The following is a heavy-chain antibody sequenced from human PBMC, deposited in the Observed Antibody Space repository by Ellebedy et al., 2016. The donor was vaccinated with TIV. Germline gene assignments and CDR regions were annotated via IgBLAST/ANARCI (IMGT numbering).Heavy chain of an antibody. V-gene: IGHV3-23*01. J-gene: IGHJ4*02. Sequence: GESLKISCVASGFSFSSYALSWVRQAPGKGLEWVSGIVGSGATKYADSVKGRFSTSIDNSKSTVDLQMNSLRADDTAIYYCAKDRIFGDGYWVFDFWGQGTVVTVST. CDR1: GFSFSSYA. CDR2: IVGSGATK. D-gene: IGHD5-18*01. CDR3: AKDRIFGDGYWVFDF.